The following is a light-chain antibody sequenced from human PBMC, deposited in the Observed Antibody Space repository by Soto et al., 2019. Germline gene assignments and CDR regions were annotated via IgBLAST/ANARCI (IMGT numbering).Light chain of an antibody. CDR3: QQSYGPPLT. V-gene: IGKV1-39*01. CDR1: QSISNY. CDR2: AAS. J-gene: IGKJ4*01. Sequence: DMEMTQSPSSLSASVGDRVTITCRASQSISNYLNWYQHKPGKVPKLLIYAASSLQSGVPKRFSGSGSGTDFTLPINSLLSEDFATYYCQQSYGPPLTFGGGTKIEIK.